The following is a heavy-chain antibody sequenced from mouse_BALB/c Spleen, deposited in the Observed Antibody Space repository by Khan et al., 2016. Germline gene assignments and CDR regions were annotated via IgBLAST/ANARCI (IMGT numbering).Heavy chain of an antibody. CDR1: GYIFNEYI. J-gene: IGHJ4*01. CDR2: FYPLSGSI. CDR3: ARHDGNPHYAMDY. Sequence: QVQLQQSGAGLVKPGASVKLSCKASGYIFNEYIIHWVKQRSGLGLEWIGWFYPLSGSIKYDEKFKDKATLSADKSSSTVYMELSRLTSEDSAVYFCARHDGNPHYAMDYWGQGTSVTVSS. D-gene: IGHD2-1*01. V-gene: IGHV1-62-2*01.